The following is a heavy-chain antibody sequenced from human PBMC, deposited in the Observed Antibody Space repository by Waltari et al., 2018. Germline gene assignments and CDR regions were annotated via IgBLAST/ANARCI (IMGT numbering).Heavy chain of an antibody. V-gene: IGHV1-69-2*01. D-gene: IGHD3-10*01. CDR2: GETEDGQA. Sequence: EVQLRQSGAELRKPGTPVKISCKASGYTFSDYYIHWVPQAPGKGLQWEGLGETEDGQAIYAEKFQGRVTITADTSTDTAYLELSSLTSEDTAVFYCATALGDNTSASRPFHLWGQGTVITVSS. J-gene: IGHJ3*01. CDR1: GYTFSDYY. CDR3: ATALGDNTSASRPFHL.